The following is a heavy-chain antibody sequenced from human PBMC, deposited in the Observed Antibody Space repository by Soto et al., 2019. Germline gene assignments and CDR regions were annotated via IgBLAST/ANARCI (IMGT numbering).Heavy chain of an antibody. CDR2: IYYSGST. CDR3: ARAMTTVTPYYFYY. D-gene: IGHD4-17*01. Sequence: QVQLQESGPGLVKPSQTLSHMCTVAGGYISSGGYYWSWIRQLPGKGLEWIGNIYYSGSTYYNPSLQRRVTLSVDTSKNQFSLKLSSVTAADTAVYYCARAMTTVTPYYFYYWGQGTLVPVSS. CDR1: GGYISSGGYY. V-gene: IGHV4-31*03. J-gene: IGHJ4*02.